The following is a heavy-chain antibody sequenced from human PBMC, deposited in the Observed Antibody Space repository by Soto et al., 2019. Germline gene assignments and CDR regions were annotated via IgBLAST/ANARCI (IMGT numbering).Heavy chain of an antibody. Sequence: QVQLVESGGGVVQPGRSLRLSCAASGLTLSRFAMHWVRQAPGKGLEWVAVIGYDGSNKDYADSVKGRFTISRDNSKNTLSLEMKSLGRGDTGGYYCGGEPVNYKGSWTYGMDVWGQGTTVTVSS. CDR1: GLTLSRFA. CDR2: IGYDGSNK. CDR3: GGEPVNYKGSWTYGMDV. V-gene: IGHV3-30-3*01. D-gene: IGHD3-10*01. J-gene: IGHJ6*02.